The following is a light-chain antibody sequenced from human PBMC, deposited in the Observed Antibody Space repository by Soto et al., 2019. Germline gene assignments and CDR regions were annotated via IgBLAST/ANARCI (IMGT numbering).Light chain of an antibody. V-gene: IGLV3-10*01. CDR1: ALPKKY. CDR2: EDS. Sequence: SYELTQAPSVSVSPGHTARITCSGDALPKKYVYWFQQRSGQAPVLVIYEDSKRPSGIPERFSGSNSGNTATLTISRVEAGDGADYYCQVWDSSSDHYVFGTGTKVTVL. CDR3: QVWDSSSDHYV. J-gene: IGLJ1*01.